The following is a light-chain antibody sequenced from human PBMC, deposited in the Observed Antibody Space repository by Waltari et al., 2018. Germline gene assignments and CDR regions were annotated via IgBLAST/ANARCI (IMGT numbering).Light chain of an antibody. Sequence: DIVMTQSPDSLPLSLGERATINCQSSQSVLYSSNNKNYLAWYQQKPGQPPKLLIYWASTRESGVPDRFSGSGSGTDFTLTISSLQAEDVAVYYCQQYYSTPRTFGQGTKVEIK. CDR3: QQYYSTPRT. CDR2: WAS. J-gene: IGKJ1*01. V-gene: IGKV4-1*01. CDR1: QSVLYSSNNKNY.